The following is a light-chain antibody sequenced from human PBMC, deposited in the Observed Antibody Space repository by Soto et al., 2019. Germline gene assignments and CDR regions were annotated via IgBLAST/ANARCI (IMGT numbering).Light chain of an antibody. Sequence: ETVLTQSPGTLSLSPGERATLSCRASQTIRSNYLPWYQQTPGQAPRLLIYGASNRATGIADRFSGGGSGTDFTLIISRLVAEDFALYYCQQYDSSPWTFGQGTKVEIK. V-gene: IGKV3-20*01. CDR1: QTIRSNY. CDR2: GAS. J-gene: IGKJ1*01. CDR3: QQYDSSPWT.